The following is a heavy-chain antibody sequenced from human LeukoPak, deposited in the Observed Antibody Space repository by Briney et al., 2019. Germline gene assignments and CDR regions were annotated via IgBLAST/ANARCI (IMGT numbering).Heavy chain of an antibody. D-gene: IGHD3-10*01. V-gene: IGHV3-23*01. CDR3: AKASGGPFDY. Sequence: GGSLRLSCAASGLTFSSYGMHWVRQAPGKGLEWVSAISGSGGSTYYADPVKGRFTISRDNSKNTLYLQMNSLRAEDTAVYYCAKASGGPFDYWGQGTLVTVS. J-gene: IGHJ4*02. CDR2: ISGSGGST. CDR1: GLTFSSYG.